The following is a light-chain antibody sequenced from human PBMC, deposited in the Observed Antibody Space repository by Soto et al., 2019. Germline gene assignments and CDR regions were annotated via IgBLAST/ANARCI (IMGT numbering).Light chain of an antibody. J-gene: IGKJ4*01. CDR1: QSVSSSY. V-gene: IGKV3-20*01. Sequence: EIVLTQSPGTLSLSPGERATLSCRASQSVSSSYLAWYQQKPGQAPRLLIYGASSRATGIPDRFSGSGSGTDFTPTLSRLEPEDFAVYYCQQYGSSPLTFGGGTKVDIK. CDR3: QQYGSSPLT. CDR2: GAS.